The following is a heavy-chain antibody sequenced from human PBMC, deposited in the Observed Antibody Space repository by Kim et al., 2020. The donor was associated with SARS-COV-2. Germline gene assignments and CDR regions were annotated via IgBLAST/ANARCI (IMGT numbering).Heavy chain of an antibody. D-gene: IGHD4-17*01. CDR2: IYSGGST. Sequence: GGSLRLSCAASGFTVSSNYMSWVRQAPGKGLEWVSVIYSGGSTYYADSVKGRFTISRHNSKNTLYLQMNSLRAEDTAVYYCARVRIDYGDYSPGVGYYYGMDVWGQGTTVTVSS. V-gene: IGHV3-53*04. J-gene: IGHJ6*02. CDR3: ARVRIDYGDYSPGVGYYYGMDV. CDR1: GFTVSSNY.